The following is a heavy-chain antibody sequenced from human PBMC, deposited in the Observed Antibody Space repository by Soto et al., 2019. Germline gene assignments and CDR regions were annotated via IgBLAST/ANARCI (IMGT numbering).Heavy chain of an antibody. J-gene: IGHJ4*02. CDR2: INHSGAT. Sequence: SETLSLTCGVYGGSFSDYFWSWIRQPPGKGLEWIGEINHSGATTYNPSLKSRVTISVDTSKNQFSLEVRSVTAADTAVYYCARLRYYGSGKPVDYWGQGTLVTVS. D-gene: IGHD3-10*01. V-gene: IGHV4-34*01. CDR3: ARLRYYGSGKPVDY. CDR1: GGSFSDYF.